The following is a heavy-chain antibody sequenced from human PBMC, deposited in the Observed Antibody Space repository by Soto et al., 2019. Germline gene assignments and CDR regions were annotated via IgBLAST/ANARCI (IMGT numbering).Heavy chain of an antibody. D-gene: IGHD3-3*01. Sequence: GGSLRLSCAASGFTFSSYGMHWVRQAPGKGLEWVAVISYDGSNKYYADSVKGRFTISRDNSKNTLYLQMNSLRAEDTAVNYCAEDSHYDFWSGYEFPDYWGQGTLVTVSS. CDR3: AEDSHYDFWSGYEFPDY. V-gene: IGHV3-30*18. CDR2: ISYDGSNK. CDR1: GFTFSSYG. J-gene: IGHJ4*02.